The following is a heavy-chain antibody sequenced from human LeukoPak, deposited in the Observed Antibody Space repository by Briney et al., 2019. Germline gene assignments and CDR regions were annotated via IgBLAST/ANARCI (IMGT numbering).Heavy chain of an antibody. V-gene: IGHV4-4*07. Sequence: SETLSLTCTVSGGSISSYYWSWIRQPAGKGLEWIGRIYTSGSTNYNPSLKSRVTMSVDTSKNQFSLKLSSVTAADTAVYYCARDSARGPYIAAAYYYYYMDVWGKGTTVTVSS. D-gene: IGHD6-13*01. J-gene: IGHJ6*03. CDR3: ARDSARGPYIAAAYYYYYMDV. CDR1: GGSISSYY. CDR2: IYTSGST.